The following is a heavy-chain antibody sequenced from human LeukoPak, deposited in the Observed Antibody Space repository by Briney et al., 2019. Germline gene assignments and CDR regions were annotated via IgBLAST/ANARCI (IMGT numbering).Heavy chain of an antibody. D-gene: IGHD1-26*01. CDR3: ARVGNWFGP. CDR1: GGSISSNAYS. CDR2: IYQSGNT. V-gene: IGHV4-30-2*01. J-gene: IGHJ5*01. Sequence: SETLSLTCAVSGGSISSNAYSWSWIRQPPGKGLEWFGYIYQSGNTHYNPSLKSRVTISIGRSKNQFSLNLSSVTAADTAVYYCARVGNWFGPWGQGTLVTVSS.